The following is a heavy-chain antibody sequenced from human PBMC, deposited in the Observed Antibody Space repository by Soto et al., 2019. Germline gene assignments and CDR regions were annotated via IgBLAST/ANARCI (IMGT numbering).Heavy chain of an antibody. J-gene: IGHJ6*03. CDR1: GGSISSYY. CDR3: ARDLYYDSSGYNYYMDV. Sequence: SETLSLTCTVSGGSISSYYWSWIRQPPGKGLEWIGYIYYSGSTNYNPSLKSRVTISVDTSKNQFSLKLSSVTAADTAGYYWARDLYYDSSGYNYYMDVWGKGTTVTVSS. D-gene: IGHD3-22*01. V-gene: IGHV4-59*01. CDR2: IYYSGST.